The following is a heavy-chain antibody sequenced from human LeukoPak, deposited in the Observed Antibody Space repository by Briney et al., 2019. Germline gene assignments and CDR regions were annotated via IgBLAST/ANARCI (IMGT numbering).Heavy chain of an antibody. CDR3: ARGPENYYGSGSYYSPYYFDY. CDR2: INHSGST. Sequence: PSETLSLTCAVYGGSFSGYYWSWIRQPPGKGLEWIGEINHSGSTNYNPSLKSRVTISVDTSKNQLSLKLSSVTAADTAVYYCARGPENYYGSGSYYSPYYFDYWGQGTLVTVSS. V-gene: IGHV4-34*01. D-gene: IGHD3-10*01. J-gene: IGHJ4*02. CDR1: GGSFSGYY.